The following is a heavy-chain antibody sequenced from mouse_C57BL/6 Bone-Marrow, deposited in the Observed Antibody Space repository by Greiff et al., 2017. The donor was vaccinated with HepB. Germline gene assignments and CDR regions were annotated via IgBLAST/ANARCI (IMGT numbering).Heavy chain of an antibody. CDR2: IYPGGGYT. J-gene: IGHJ1*03. V-gene: IGHV1-63*01. CDR3: ARETTGPYFDV. CDR1: GYTFTNYW. Sequence: QVQLQQSGAELVRPGPSVKMSCKASGYTFTNYWIGWAKQRPGHGLEWIGDIYPGGGYTNYNEKFKGKATLTADKSSSTAYMQFSSLTSEDSAIYYCARETTGPYFDVWGTGTTVTVSS. D-gene: IGHD1-1*01.